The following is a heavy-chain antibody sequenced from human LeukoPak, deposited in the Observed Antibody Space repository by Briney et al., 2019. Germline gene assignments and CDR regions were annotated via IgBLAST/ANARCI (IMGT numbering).Heavy chain of an antibody. CDR2: IIPIFGTA. D-gene: IGHD3-10*01. CDR1: GGTFSSYA. V-gene: IGHV1-69*01. Sequence: GASVKVSCKASGGTFSSYAISWVRQAPGQGLEWMGGIIPIFGTANYAQKFQGRVTITADESTSTAYMELSSLRSEDTAVYYCARRYGSGSLSFFDYWGQGTLVTVSS. CDR3: ARRYGSGSLSFFDY. J-gene: IGHJ4*02.